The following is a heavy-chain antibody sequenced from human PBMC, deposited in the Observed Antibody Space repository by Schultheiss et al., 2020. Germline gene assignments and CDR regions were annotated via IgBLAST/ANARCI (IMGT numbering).Heavy chain of an antibody. CDR3: ARGHRTGAKPFDY. Sequence: SETLSLTCAVYGGSFSDYHWSWVRQPPGKGLEWIGEINDSGNTNYNPSLKSRVTISVDTSKNQFSLKLSSVTAADTAVYYCARGHRTGAKPFDYWGQGT. V-gene: IGHV4-34*01. D-gene: IGHD1/OR15-1a*01. J-gene: IGHJ4*02. CDR2: INDSGNT. CDR1: GGSFSDYH.